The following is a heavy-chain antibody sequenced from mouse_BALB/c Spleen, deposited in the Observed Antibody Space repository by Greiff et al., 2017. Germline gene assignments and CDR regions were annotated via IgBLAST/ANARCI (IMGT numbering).Heavy chain of an antibody. J-gene: IGHJ3*01. Sequence: EVKLQESGPGLVKPSQSLSLTCTVTGYSITSDYAWNWIRQFPGNKLEWMGYISYSGSTSYNPSLKSRISITRDTSKNQFFLQLNSVTTEDTATYYCAREATVVARGFAYWGQGTLVTVSA. CDR2: ISYSGST. V-gene: IGHV3-2*02. D-gene: IGHD1-1*01. CDR1: GYSITSDYA. CDR3: AREATVVARGFAY.